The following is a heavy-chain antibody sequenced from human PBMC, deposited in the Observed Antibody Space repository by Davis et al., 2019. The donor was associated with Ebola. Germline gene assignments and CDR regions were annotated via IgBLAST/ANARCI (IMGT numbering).Heavy chain of an antibody. V-gene: IGHV1-69*13. J-gene: IGHJ5*02. D-gene: IGHD2-21*02. CDR3: ARNDSVSKWFDP. Sequence: SSVNVSCMTSGDRRDIYGSTWLRQAPEQGLEWMGGIIPVYGASYYAQTYKDRLTITADLSTGTVYLELSSLTSEDTAIYFCARNDSVSKWFDPWGQGTPVTVSS. CDR2: IIPVYGAS. CDR1: GDRRDIYG.